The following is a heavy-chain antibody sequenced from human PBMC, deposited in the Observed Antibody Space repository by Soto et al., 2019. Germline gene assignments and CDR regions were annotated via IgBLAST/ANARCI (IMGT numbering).Heavy chain of an antibody. CDR2: IYYSGST. V-gene: IGHV4-59*01. Sequence: SETLSLTCTVSGGSISSYYWSWIRQPPGKGLEWIGYIYYSGSTNYNPSVEGRFTISRDNSKNTVYLQMNSLRLEDTAVYYCARGPSYSDSYFDYWGQGTLVTVSS. CDR3: ARGPSYSDSYFDY. CDR1: GGSISSYY. D-gene: IGHD4-17*01. J-gene: IGHJ4*02.